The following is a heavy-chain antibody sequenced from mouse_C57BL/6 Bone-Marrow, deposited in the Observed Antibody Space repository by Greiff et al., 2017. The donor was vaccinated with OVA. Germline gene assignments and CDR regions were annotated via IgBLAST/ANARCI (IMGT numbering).Heavy chain of an antibody. J-gene: IGHJ3*01. D-gene: IGHD2-5*01. CDR1: GFTFSDYY. V-gene: IGHV5-16*01. CDR2: INYDGSST. CDR3: ARAYYSNYALAY. Sequence: EVKLVESEGGLVQPGRSMKLSCTASGFTFSDYYMAWVRQVPEKGLEWVANINYDGSSTYYLDSLKSRFIISRDNAKNILYLQMSSLKSEDTATYYCARAYYSNYALAYWGQGTLVTVSA.